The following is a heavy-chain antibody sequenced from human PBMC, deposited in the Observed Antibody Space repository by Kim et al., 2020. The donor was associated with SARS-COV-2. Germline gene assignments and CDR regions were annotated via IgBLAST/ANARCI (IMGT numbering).Heavy chain of an antibody. V-gene: IGHV3-72*01. CDR3: ARGNPYDWRGFDI. D-gene: IGHD3-16*01. J-gene: IGHJ3*02. CDR2: TRNKANSYST. Sequence: GGSLRLSCAASGFTFSDHYMDWVRQAPGKGLEWVGRTRNKANSYSTEYAASVKGRFTVSRDDSKRSLFLQMNSLQTEDTAVYYCARGNPYDWRGFDIWGQGTVVTVSS. CDR1: GFTFSDHY.